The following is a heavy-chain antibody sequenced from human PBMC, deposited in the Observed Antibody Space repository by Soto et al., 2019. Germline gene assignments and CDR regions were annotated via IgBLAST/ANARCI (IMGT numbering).Heavy chain of an antibody. CDR3: ARGRVAVAPLDY. CDR1: GYNFTSYW. D-gene: IGHD6-19*01. Sequence: GESLKISCKGSGYNFTSYWIDWVRQMPERGLEWMGRIDPSDSYTNYSPSFQGHVTISADKTISTAYLQWSSLKASDTAMYYCARGRVAVAPLDYWGQGTLVTVSS. J-gene: IGHJ4*02. CDR2: IDPSDSYT. V-gene: IGHV5-10-1*01.